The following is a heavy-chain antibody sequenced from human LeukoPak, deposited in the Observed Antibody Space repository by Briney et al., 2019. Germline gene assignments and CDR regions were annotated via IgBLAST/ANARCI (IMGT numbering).Heavy chain of an antibody. D-gene: IGHD1-26*01. CDR2: IYYSGST. CDR1: GGSISSYY. CDR3: ARERVVGATNCYGMDV. J-gene: IGHJ6*02. V-gene: IGHV4-59*01. Sequence: SETLSLTCTVSGGSISSYYWSWIRQPPGKGLEWIGYIYYSGSTNYNPSLKSRVTISVDTSKNQFSLKLSSVTAADTAVYYCARERVVGATNCYGMDVWGQGTTVTVSS.